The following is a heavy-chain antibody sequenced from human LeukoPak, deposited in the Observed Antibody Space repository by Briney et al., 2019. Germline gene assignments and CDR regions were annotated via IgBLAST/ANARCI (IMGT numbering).Heavy chain of an antibody. CDR1: GYTFITYG. J-gene: IGHJ6*02. D-gene: IGHD3-10*01. CDR3: AKVRSPYYYASGSPAVDGMDV. CDR2: IGTYNGDT. Sequence: RASVKVSCKASGYTFITYGISWVRQAPGQGLEWMGWIGTYNGDTNYAQRFQGRVTMTTDTPTNTAYMELKSLTSGDTAVYYCAKVRSPYYYASGSPAVDGMDVWGQGTTVTVSS. V-gene: IGHV1-18*01.